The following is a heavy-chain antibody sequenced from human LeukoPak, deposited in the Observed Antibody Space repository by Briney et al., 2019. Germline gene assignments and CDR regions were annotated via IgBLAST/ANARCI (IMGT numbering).Heavy chain of an antibody. CDR2: IYYSGST. CDR1: GGSISSYY. Sequence: AETLSLTGTVSGGSISSYYWSWIRQPPGKGLEWIGYIYYSGSTNYNPSLKSRVTISVDPSKNQFSLKLSSVTAADTAVYYCAIDVCGSASCYVDYWGQGALVTVSS. CDR3: AIDVCGSASCYVDY. D-gene: IGHD2-2*01. J-gene: IGHJ4*02. V-gene: IGHV4-59*01.